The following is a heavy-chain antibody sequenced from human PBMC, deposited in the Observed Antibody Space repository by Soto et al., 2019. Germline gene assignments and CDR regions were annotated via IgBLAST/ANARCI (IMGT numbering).Heavy chain of an antibody. CDR2: VHYSGST. V-gene: IGHV4-59*12. D-gene: IGHD3-10*01. Sequence: QVQLQESGPGLVKPSETLSLTCTVSGASISSYYWSWIRKSPQKGLECIGYVHYSGSTNYRPSLKSRVTMSVDRAKNQFSLKLTTVTAADTAVYYCARDNGSGSYRGTYVDWGQGILVTVSS. CDR3: ARDNGSGSYRGTYVD. J-gene: IGHJ4*02. CDR1: GASISSYY.